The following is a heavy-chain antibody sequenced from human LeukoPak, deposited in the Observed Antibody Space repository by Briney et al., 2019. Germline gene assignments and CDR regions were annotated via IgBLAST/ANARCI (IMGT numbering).Heavy chain of an antibody. CDR2: INPKSGGT. CDR1: GYTFTGYY. CDR3: AREDNLGSGSSPNDY. V-gene: IGHV1-2*06. Sequence: ASVKVSCKASGYTFTGYYMNWVRQAPGQGLEWMGRINPKSGGTNYAQKFQGRVTMTRDTSISTAHMELSRLRSDDTAVYYCAREDNLGSGSSPNDYRGQGTLVTVSS. J-gene: IGHJ4*02. D-gene: IGHD6-19*01.